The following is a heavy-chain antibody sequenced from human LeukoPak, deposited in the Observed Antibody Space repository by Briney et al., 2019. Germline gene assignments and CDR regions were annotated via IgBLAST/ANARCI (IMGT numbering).Heavy chain of an antibody. Sequence: GGSLRLSCTASGFTFNTYTMNWVRQAPGKGLEWVSYISSSGSTIYYADSVKGGFTISRDNAKNSLYLQMNSLRAEDTAVYYCASLYSGSYYGPDYYYMDVWGKGTTVTISS. V-gene: IGHV3-48*04. CDR2: ISSSGSTI. CDR3: ASLYSGSYYGPDYYYMDV. CDR1: GFTFNTYT. D-gene: IGHD1-26*01. J-gene: IGHJ6*03.